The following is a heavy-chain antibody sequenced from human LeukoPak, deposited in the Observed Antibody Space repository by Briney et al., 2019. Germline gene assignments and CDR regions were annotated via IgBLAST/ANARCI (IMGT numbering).Heavy chain of an antibody. Sequence: QPGASLRLSCAASGFTFSSYAMSWVRQAPGKGLEWVSAISGGGGSTYYADSVKGRFTISRDNSKNTLYLQMNSLRAEDTAVYYCATPGYGDYFFDYRGQGTLVTVSS. V-gene: IGHV3-23*01. J-gene: IGHJ4*02. CDR1: GFTFSSYA. D-gene: IGHD4-17*01. CDR3: ATPGYGDYFFDY. CDR2: ISGGGGST.